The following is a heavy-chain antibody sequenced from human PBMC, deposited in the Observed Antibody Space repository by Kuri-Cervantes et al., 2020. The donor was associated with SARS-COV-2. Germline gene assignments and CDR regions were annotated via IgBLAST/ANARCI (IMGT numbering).Heavy chain of an antibody. CDR2: INHSGST. CDR1: VGSSSAYY. J-gene: IGHJ1*01. V-gene: IGHV4-34*01. Sequence: SETLSLTGVGFVGSSSAYYWSWIRQPPGKGLEWSGEINHSGSTNYNPSLKSRVTISVDTSKNQISLKLSSVTAADTAVYYCARVTVGATGAEYFQHWGQGTLVTVSS. D-gene: IGHD1-26*01. CDR3: ARVTVGATGAEYFQH.